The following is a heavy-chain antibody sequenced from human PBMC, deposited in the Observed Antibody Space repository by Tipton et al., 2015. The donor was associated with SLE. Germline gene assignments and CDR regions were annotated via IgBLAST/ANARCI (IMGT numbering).Heavy chain of an antibody. V-gene: IGHV4-34*01. Sequence: TLSLTCAVYGGSFSGYYWSWIRQPPGKGLEWIGEINHSGSTNYNPSLKSRVTISVDTSKNQFSLKLSSVTAADTAVYYCASQVSSGWPYYYYYGMDVWGQGTTVTVSS. J-gene: IGHJ6*02. CDR3: ASQVSSGWPYYYYYGMDV. CDR2: INHSGST. D-gene: IGHD6-19*01. CDR1: GGSFSGYY.